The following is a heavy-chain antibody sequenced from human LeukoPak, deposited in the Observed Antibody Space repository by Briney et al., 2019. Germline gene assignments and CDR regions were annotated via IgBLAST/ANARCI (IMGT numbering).Heavy chain of an antibody. CDR1: GFTFSSHA. CDR2: ISGSGGST. J-gene: IGHJ3*02. CDR3: ARDRSRMRAFDI. Sequence: PGGSLRLSCAASGFTFSSHAMSWVRQAPGKGLEWVSAISGSGGSTYYADSVKGRFTISRDNSKNTLYLQMNSLRAEDTAVYYCARDRSRMRAFDIWGQGTMVTVSS. V-gene: IGHV3-23*01.